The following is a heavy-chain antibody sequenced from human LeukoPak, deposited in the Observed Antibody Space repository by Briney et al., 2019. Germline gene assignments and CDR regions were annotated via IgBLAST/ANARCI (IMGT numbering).Heavy chain of an antibody. D-gene: IGHD3-3*01. J-gene: IGHJ4*02. V-gene: IGHV4-34*01. CDR1: GGSFSGYY. CDR2: INHSGST. CDR3: ARGGYDFWSGYYAYYFDY. Sequence: TSETLSRTCAVYGGSFSGYYWSWIRQPPGKGLEWIGEINHSGSTNYNPSLKSRVTISVDTSKNQFSLKLSSVTAADTAVYYCARGGYDFWSGYYAYYFDYWGQGTLVTVSS.